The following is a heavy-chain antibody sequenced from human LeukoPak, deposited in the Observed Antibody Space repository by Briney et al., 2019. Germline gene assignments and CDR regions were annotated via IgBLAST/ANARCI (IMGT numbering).Heavy chain of an antibody. Sequence: SETLSLTCAVYGGSFSGYYWSWIRRPPGKGLEWIGEINHRGSTNYNPSLKSRVTISVDTSKNQFSLKLSSVTAADTAVYFCAGDSGYGNIDYWGQGTLVTVSS. J-gene: IGHJ4*02. CDR2: INHRGST. CDR1: GGSFSGYY. D-gene: IGHD5-12*01. V-gene: IGHV4-34*01. CDR3: AGDSGYGNIDY.